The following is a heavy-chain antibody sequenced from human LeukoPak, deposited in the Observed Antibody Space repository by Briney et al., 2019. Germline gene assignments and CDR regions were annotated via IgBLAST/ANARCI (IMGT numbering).Heavy chain of an antibody. D-gene: IGHD3-3*02. CDR2: IYSDGST. V-gene: IGHV3-53*01. Sequence: PGGSLRLSCAASGFTVSSTYMSWVRQAPGKGLEWVSLIYSDGSTFYADSVKGRFTISRDNSKNTLYLQMSSLRAEDTAVYYCARDSSSFPNYFDYWGQGTLVTGSS. CDR1: GFTVSSTY. CDR3: ARDSSSFPNYFDY. J-gene: IGHJ4*02.